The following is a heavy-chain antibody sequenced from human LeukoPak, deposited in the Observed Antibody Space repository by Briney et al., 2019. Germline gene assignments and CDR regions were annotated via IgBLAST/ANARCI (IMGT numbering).Heavy chain of an antibody. CDR1: GYSFTSYW. CDR2: IHPGDSET. CDR3: TRNYYDSSGYYSRYYFYYMDV. V-gene: IGHV5-51*01. D-gene: IGHD3-22*01. J-gene: IGHJ6*03. Sequence: GESLKISCKGSGYSFTSYWIGWVRQMPGKGLEWMGIIHPGDSETRYSPSFQGQVTISADRSISTAYLQWSSLKASDTAMYYCTRNYYDSSGYYSRYYFYYMDVWGKGTTVTVSS.